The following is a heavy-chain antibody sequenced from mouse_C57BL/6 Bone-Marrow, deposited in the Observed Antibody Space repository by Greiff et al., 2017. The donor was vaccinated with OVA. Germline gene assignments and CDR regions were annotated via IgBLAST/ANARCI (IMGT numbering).Heavy chain of an antibody. D-gene: IGHD1-1*01. CDR1: GFTFSSYA. CDR3: ARASYYYVYYFDY. CDR2: ISDGGSYT. J-gene: IGHJ2*01. V-gene: IGHV5-4*01. Sequence: EVQGVESGGGLVKPGGSLKLSCAASGFTFSSYAMSWVRQTPEKRLEWVATISDGGSYTYYPDNVKGRFTISRDNAKNNLYLQISHLKSEDTAMYYCARASYYYVYYFDYWGQGTTLTVSS.